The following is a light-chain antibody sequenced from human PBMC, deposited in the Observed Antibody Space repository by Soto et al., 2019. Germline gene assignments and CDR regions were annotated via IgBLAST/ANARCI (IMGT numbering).Light chain of an antibody. CDR2: DVS. J-gene: IGKJ1*01. CDR1: HSVSSNY. CDR3: QQYGISPT. Sequence: EIVFTQSPGTLSLSPGERATLSCRSSHSVSSNYLAWYQQKPGQAPRLLIYDVSSRATGIPDRFSGSGSGTDFALTISRLEPVGFAVYYCQQYGISPTFGQGTKGEIK. V-gene: IGKV3-20*01.